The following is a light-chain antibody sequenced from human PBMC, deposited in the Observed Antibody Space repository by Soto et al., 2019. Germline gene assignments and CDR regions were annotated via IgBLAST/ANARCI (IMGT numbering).Light chain of an antibody. Sequence: EIVMTQSPATLSVSPGERATLSCRASQNIRTNLAWYQQKPGQAPRLLMYGASTRATGIPARFSGSGSGTEFTLTINSPQSEDFAVYYCKHYNTWPGFGQGTKLEIK. CDR2: GAS. CDR1: QNIRTN. CDR3: KHYNTWPG. V-gene: IGKV3-15*01. J-gene: IGKJ2*01.